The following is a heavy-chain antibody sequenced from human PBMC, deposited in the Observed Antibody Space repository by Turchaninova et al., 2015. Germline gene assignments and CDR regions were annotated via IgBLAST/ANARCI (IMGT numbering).Heavy chain of an antibody. D-gene: IGHD3-16*01. CDR3: ARGPRLSYCDY. V-gene: IGHV4-39*07. Sequence: QLQLQASGPGLVKPSATLSLTRTVSGGSSNSSRDYWGWTRQPPGKGLEWIVNIYDSGSTYYNPSLKSRVTISVDTSKNQFSLKLSSVTAADTAVYYCARGPRLSYCDYWGQGTLVTVSS. CDR1: GGSSNSSRDY. CDR2: IYDSGST. J-gene: IGHJ4*02.